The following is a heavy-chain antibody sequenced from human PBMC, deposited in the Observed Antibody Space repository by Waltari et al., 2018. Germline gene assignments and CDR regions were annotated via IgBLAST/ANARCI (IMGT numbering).Heavy chain of an antibody. V-gene: IGHV3-23*01. D-gene: IGHD2-8*01. CDR1: GFTFSSYA. CDR3: AKDGLYCTNGVCYEYYYGMDV. J-gene: IGHJ6*02. Sequence: EVQLLESGGGLVQPGGSLRLSCAASGFTFSSYAMRWVRKDPGKGLEWVSAISGSVGSTYYADSVKGRFTISRDNSKNTLYLQMNSLRAEDTAVYYCAKDGLYCTNGVCYEYYYGMDVWGQGTTVTVSS. CDR2: ISGSVGST.